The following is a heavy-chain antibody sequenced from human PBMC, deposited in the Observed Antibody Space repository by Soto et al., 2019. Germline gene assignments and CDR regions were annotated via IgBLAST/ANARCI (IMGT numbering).Heavy chain of an antibody. CDR2: IYSGGST. CDR3: AREVREGGYSYGFDY. D-gene: IGHD5-18*01. CDR1: GFTFSSNY. J-gene: IGHJ4*02. V-gene: IGHV3-53*04. Sequence: GGSLRLSCAASGFTFSSNYMSWVRQAPGKGLEWVSVIYSGGSTYYADSVKGRFTISRHNSKNTLYLQMNSLRAEDTAVYYCAREVREGGYSYGFDYWGQGTLVTVSS.